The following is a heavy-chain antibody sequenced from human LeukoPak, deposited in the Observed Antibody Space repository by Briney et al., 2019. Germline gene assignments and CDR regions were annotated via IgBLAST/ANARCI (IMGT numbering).Heavy chain of an antibody. CDR2: IYSGDST. J-gene: IGHJ5*02. V-gene: IGHV3-53*04. Sequence: GGSLRLSCAASGFIVSSNYMSWVRQAPGRGLEWVSVIYSGDSTYYADSVKSRFTISRHNSKNTLYLQMNSLRAEDTAVYYCARGYNWFDPWGQGTLLTVSS. CDR3: ARGYNWFDP. CDR1: GFIVSSNY.